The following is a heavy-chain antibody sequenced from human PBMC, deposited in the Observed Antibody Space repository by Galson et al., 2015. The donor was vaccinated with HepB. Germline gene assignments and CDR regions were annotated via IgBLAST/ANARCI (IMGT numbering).Heavy chain of an antibody. J-gene: IGHJ4*02. D-gene: IGHD2-8*02. CDR3: ARHPSNCTGGFCYRMAYFDS. Sequence: QSGAEVKEPGASLRISCQGSGYTFGNYWIAWVRQMPGKGLEWMGVIYPGDSDIKYSPSFQGQVTISADKSITTAFLQWTSLKASDSGIYYCARHPSNCTGGFCYRMAYFDSWGQGTLVPVSS. CDR1: GYTFGNYW. V-gene: IGHV5-51*01. CDR2: IYPGDSDI.